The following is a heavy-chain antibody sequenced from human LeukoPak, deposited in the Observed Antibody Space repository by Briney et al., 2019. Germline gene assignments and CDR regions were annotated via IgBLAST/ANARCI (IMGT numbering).Heavy chain of an antibody. CDR3: ARENYGSGSSEFDY. CDR2: LNHSGST. CDR1: GGSFSGYY. J-gene: IGHJ4*02. V-gene: IGHV4-34*01. D-gene: IGHD3-10*01. Sequence: SETLSLTCAVYGGSFSGYYWSWIRQPPGKGLEWIGELNHSGSTNYNPSLKSRVTISVDTSKNQFSLKLSSVTAADTAVYYCARENYGSGSSEFDYWGQGTLVTVSS.